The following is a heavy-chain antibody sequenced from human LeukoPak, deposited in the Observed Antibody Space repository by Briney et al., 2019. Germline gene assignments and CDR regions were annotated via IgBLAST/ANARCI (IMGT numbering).Heavy chain of an antibody. CDR1: GGTFSSYA. D-gene: IGHD3-10*01. CDR2: IIPILGIA. CDR3: ARGSYYGSGISLVYGMDV. Sequence: SVKVSCKASGGTFSSYAISWVRQAPGQGLEWMGRIIPILGIANYAQKFQGRVTITADKSTSTAYMELSSLRSEDTAVYYCARGSYYGSGISLVYGMDVWGQGTTVTVSS. J-gene: IGHJ6*02. V-gene: IGHV1-69*04.